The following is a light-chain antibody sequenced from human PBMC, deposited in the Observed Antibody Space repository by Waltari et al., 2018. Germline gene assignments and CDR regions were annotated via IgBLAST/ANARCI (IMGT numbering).Light chain of an antibody. V-gene: IGKV1-39*01. CDR3: QQSYTTPLT. CDR2: DPS. CDR1: QSISSH. Sequence: DIQMTQSPSSLSASVGDRVTITCRASQSISSHLNWYQQKPGKAPKLLIYDPSSLESGVPSRFSGSGSGTDFTLTISSLQPEDFATYYCQQSYTTPLTFGGGTKVEIK. J-gene: IGKJ4*01.